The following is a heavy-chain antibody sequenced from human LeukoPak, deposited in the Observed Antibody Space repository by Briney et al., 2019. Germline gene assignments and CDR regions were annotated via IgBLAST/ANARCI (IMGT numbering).Heavy chain of an antibody. CDR3: SRHRYCSTTTCYGVDV. CDR1: GFTFSSYW. V-gene: IGHV3-74*01. J-gene: IGHJ6*02. CDR2: INSDGSST. Sequence: GGSLRLSCAASGFTFSSYWMHWVRHAPGKGLVWVSRINSDGSSTSYADSVKGRFTISRDNAKNSLSLQMNSLRAEDTAVYYCSRHRYCSTTTCYGVDVWGQGTTVTVSS. D-gene: IGHD2-2*01.